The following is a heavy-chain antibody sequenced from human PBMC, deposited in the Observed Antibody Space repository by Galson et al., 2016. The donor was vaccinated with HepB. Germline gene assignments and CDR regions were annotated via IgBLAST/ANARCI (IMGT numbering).Heavy chain of an antibody. Sequence: SLRLSCAVSGFTFSDCYMSWIRQAPGKGLEWVSYISSSGGTIHYSDSVEGRFTVSRDNSKNTVYLQMNSLSAEDTAVYYCAKNSYSSAWYPDYWGQGTLVTVSS. CDR2: ISSSGGTI. D-gene: IGHD6-19*01. CDR3: AKNSYSSAWYPDY. CDR1: GFTFSDCY. V-gene: IGHV3-11*04. J-gene: IGHJ4*02.